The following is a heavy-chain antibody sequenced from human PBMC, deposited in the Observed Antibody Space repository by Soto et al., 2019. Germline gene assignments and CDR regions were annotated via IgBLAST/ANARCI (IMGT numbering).Heavy chain of an antibody. CDR1: GFTFSNAW. J-gene: IGHJ6*02. Sequence: GGSLRLSCAASGFTFSNAWMNWVRQAPGKGLEWVGRIKSKTDGGTTDYAAPVKGRFTISRDDSKNTLYLQMNSLKTEDTAVYYCTTDLIDTSLITIFGVVIIGYYGMDVWGQGTTVTVSS. D-gene: IGHD3-3*01. CDR3: TTDLIDTSLITIFGVVIIGYYGMDV. CDR2: IKSKTDGGTT. V-gene: IGHV3-15*07.